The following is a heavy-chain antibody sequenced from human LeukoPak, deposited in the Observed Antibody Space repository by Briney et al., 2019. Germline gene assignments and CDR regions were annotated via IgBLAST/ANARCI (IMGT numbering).Heavy chain of an antibody. CDR2: IYSSGST. D-gene: IGHD5-18*01. Sequence: SETLSLTCTVSGGSISTYYWSWIRQPPGKGLEWIGSIYSSGSTNYNPSLKSRVTIPVDTSKNQFSLRLSSVTAADTAVYYCARDHRGYSYGLFDSWGQGTLVTVSS. CDR1: GGSISTYY. J-gene: IGHJ4*02. CDR3: ARDHRGYSYGLFDS. V-gene: IGHV4-59*01.